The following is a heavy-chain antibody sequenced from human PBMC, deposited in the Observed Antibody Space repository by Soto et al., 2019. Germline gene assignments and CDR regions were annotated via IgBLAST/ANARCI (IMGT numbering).Heavy chain of an antibody. CDR1: GDTFNFYT. CDR2: INPILSMS. D-gene: IGHD3-10*01. Sequence: QVQLVQSGADVQRPGSSVRVSCKASGDTFNFYTINWVRQAPGQGLQWMGRINPILSMSNYAPRFQGRVTMTADKSTSTAYMELSSLRCEDTAMYYCATSYGSGYRAFDSWGQGALVTVSS. CDR3: ATSYGSGYRAFDS. V-gene: IGHV1-69*02. J-gene: IGHJ4*02.